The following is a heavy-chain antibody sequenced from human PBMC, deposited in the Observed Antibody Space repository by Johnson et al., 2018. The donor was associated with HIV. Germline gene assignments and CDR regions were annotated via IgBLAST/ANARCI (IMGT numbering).Heavy chain of an antibody. V-gene: IGHV3-30-3*01. CDR3: ARDDGWEPTGNDAFDI. CDR2: IAYDGSNK. D-gene: IGHD1-26*01. J-gene: IGHJ3*02. Sequence: QVQLVESGGGVVQPGRSLRLSCAASGFTFSSYAMHWVRQAPGKGLEWVAVIAYDGSNKYYADSVKGRFNISRDNSKNTLYLQMNSLRAEETAVYYCARDDGWEPTGNDAFDIWGQGTMVTVSS. CDR1: GFTFSSYA.